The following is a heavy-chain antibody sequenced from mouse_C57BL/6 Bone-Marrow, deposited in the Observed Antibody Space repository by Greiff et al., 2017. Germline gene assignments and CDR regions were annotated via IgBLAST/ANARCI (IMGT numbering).Heavy chain of an antibody. CDR3: ARRGYWYFDV. V-gene: IGHV1-52*01. CDR2: IDPSDSET. Sequence: VQLQQPGAELVRPGSSVKLSCKASGYTFTSYWMHWVKQRPIQGLEWIGNIDPSDSETHYNQKFKDKATLTVAKSSSTAYMQLSSLTSEDSAVYYCARRGYWYFDVWGTGTTVTVSS. CDR1: GYTFTSYW. J-gene: IGHJ1*03.